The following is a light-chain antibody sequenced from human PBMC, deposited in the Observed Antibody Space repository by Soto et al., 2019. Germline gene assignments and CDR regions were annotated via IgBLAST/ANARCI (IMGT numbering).Light chain of an antibody. CDR1: SGHSNYA. V-gene: IGLV4-69*01. CDR3: QTWGSGIVV. J-gene: IGLJ2*01. Sequence: QPVLTQSPSASDSLGASVKLTCTLSSGHSNYAIAWHQQQSEKGPRYLMKLNSDGSHSKGDGIPDRFSGSSSGAERYLTISSLQSEDEADYYWQTWGSGIVVFGGGTKFTVL. CDR2: LNSDGSH.